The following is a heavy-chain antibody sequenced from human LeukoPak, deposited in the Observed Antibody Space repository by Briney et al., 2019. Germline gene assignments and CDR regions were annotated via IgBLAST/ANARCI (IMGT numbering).Heavy chain of an antibody. CDR2: INPNSGDT. D-gene: IGHD2-2*01. CDR3: ARDYCSSTSCLFDY. Sequence: GASVKVSCKASGYTFTGYHMHGGGQAPGQGLEWMGRINPNSGDTNYAQKFQGRVAMTRDTSISTAFMELTRLRSDDTAVYYCARDYCSSTSCLFDYWGQGTLVTVSS. J-gene: IGHJ4*02. V-gene: IGHV1-2*06. CDR1: GYTFTGYH.